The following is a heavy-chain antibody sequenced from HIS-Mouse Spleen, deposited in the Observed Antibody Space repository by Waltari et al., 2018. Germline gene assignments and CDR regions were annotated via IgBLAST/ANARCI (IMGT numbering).Heavy chain of an antibody. CDR1: GCTCSSYG. J-gene: IGHJ4*02. CDR3: ARVAGGTVTFFDY. V-gene: IGHV3-7*01. CDR2: IKQDGSEK. D-gene: IGHD4-4*01. Sequence: EVQLVESGGGWVQLGGSLRLSCAASGCTCSSYGMSWVRPAPGKELEWVANIKQDGSEKYYVDSVKGRFTISRDNAKNSLYLQMNSLRAEDTAVYYCARVAGGTVTFFDYWGQGTLVTVSS.